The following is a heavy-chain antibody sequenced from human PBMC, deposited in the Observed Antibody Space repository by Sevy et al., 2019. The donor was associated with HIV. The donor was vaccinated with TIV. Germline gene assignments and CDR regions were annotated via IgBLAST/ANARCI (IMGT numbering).Heavy chain of an antibody. Sequence: SETLSLTCAVSGVSISSGAYSWNWIRQPPGKGLEWIGYIYHTGNTYYNPSLKSRITISLDRSKNQFSLRLSSVTAADTAVYFCARDGGTMTKSGSFDIWGQGTMVTVSS. CDR1: GVSISSGAYS. D-gene: IGHD4-17*01. V-gene: IGHV4-30-2*01. CDR3: ARDGGTMTKSGSFDI. CDR2: IYHTGNT. J-gene: IGHJ3*02.